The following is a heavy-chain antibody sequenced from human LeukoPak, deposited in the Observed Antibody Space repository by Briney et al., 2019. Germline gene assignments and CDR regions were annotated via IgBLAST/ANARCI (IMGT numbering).Heavy chain of an antibody. CDR1: GFTVSSNY. Sequence: GGSLRLSCAVSGFTVSSNYMSWVRQAPGKGLEWVSIIYSGGSTYYADSVKGRFTISRDNSENTLYLQMNSLRPEDTAVYFRTRRGYGDYAPFDYWGQGTLVTVSS. CDR2: IYSGGST. D-gene: IGHD4-17*01. J-gene: IGHJ4*02. V-gene: IGHV3-66*04. CDR3: TRRGYGDYAPFDY.